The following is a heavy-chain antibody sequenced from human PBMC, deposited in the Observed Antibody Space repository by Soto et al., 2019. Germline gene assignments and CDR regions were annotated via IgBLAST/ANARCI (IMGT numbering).Heavy chain of an antibody. V-gene: IGHV4-39*01. Sequence: QLQLQESGPGLVKPSETLSLTCTVPGGSISSSSYYWGWIRQPPGKGLEWIGSIYYSGSTYYNPSLKSRVTISVDTSKNQFSLKLSSVTAADTAVYYCGIFSAAGRTGFDYWGQGTLVTVSS. D-gene: IGHD6-13*01. CDR3: GIFSAAGRTGFDY. CDR2: IYYSGST. CDR1: GGSISSSSYY. J-gene: IGHJ4*02.